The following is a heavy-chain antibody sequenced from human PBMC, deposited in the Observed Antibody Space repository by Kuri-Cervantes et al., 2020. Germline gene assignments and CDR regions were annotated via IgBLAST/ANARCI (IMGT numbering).Heavy chain of an antibody. CDR1: GFTFDDYG. J-gene: IGHJ5*02. Sequence: GESLKISCAASGFTFDDYGMHWVRQAPGKGLEWVSGISGSGGHTHSADSLKGRFTISRDSSKSTLYLQMSSLRAEDMAVYYCARSSDEYTSTWFDNWGQGTLVTVSS. CDR3: ARSSDEYTSTWFDN. V-gene: IGHV3-23*01. CDR2: ISGSGGHT. D-gene: IGHD6-6*01.